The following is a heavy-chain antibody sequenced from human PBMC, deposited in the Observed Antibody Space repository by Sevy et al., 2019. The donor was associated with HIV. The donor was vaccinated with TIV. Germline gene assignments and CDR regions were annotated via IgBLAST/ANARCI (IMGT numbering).Heavy chain of an antibody. CDR2: IYYTRST. Sequence: SETLSLTCNVSGDSISGYYWSWIRQPPGKGLEWIVYIYYTRSTNYNPSLKSRVTISKDTSKNQVSLKLSSVIVADTAVYYCARGRPDYYYGMDVWGQGTTVTVSS. CDR1: GDSISGYY. J-gene: IGHJ6*02. CDR3: ARGRPDYYYGMDV. V-gene: IGHV4-59*01.